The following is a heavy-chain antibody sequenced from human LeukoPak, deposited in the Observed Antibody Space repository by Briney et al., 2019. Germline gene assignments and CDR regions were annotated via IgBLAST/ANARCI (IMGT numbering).Heavy chain of an antibody. CDR1: GFTFSSYG. D-gene: IGHD5-12*01. J-gene: IGHJ4*02. V-gene: IGHV3-33*01. CDR3: ARDIDIVATWVFDY. Sequence: PGGSLRLSCAASGFTFSSYGMHWVRQAPGKGLEWVAVIWYDGSNKYYADSVKGRFTISRDNSKNTLYLQMNSLRAEDTAVYYCARDIDIVATWVFDYWGQGTLVTVSS. CDR2: IWYDGSNK.